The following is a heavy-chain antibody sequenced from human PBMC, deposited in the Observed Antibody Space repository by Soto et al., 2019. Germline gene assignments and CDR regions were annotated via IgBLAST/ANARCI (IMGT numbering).Heavy chain of an antibody. CDR1: GFTFSSYG. Sequence: QVQLVESGGGVVQPGRSLRLSCAVSGFTFSSYGMHWVRQAPGKGLEWVAVISYDGSNKYYADSVKGRFTISRDNSKNTLYLQMNSLRAEDTAVYYCAKGSTAMTYFDYWGQGTLVTVSS. V-gene: IGHV3-30*18. CDR2: ISYDGSNK. D-gene: IGHD5-18*01. J-gene: IGHJ4*02. CDR3: AKGSTAMTYFDY.